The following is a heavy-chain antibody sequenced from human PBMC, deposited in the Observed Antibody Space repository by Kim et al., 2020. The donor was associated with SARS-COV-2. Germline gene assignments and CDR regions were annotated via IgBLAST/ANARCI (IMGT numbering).Heavy chain of an antibody. CDR3: ARHNYYGSGSYYKDAFDI. Sequence: LKSRVTISVATSKNQFSLKLSSVTAADTAVYYCARHNYYGSGSYYKDAFDIWGQGTMVTVSS. J-gene: IGHJ3*02. D-gene: IGHD3-10*01. V-gene: IGHV4-59*08.